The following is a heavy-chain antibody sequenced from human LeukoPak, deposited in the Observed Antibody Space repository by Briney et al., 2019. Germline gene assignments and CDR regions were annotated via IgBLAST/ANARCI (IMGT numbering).Heavy chain of an antibody. D-gene: IGHD3-3*01. CDR1: GGSISSYY. V-gene: IGHV4-4*07. CDR3: AREAYDFWSGFSGGMDV. J-gene: IGHJ6*02. CDR2: IYTSGST. Sequence: SETLPLTCTVSGGSISSYYWSWIRQPAGKGLEWIGRIYTSGSTNYNPSLKSRVTMSVDTSKNQFSLKLSSVTAADTAVYYCAREAYDFWSGFSGGMDVWGQGTTVTVSS.